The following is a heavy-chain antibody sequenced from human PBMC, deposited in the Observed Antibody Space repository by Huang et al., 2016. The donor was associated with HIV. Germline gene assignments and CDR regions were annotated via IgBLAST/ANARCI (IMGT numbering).Heavy chain of an antibody. CDR1: GDSLSGFF. V-gene: IGHV4-34*01. Sequence: QVRLDQWGAGLLKPSETLTLTCAVYGDSLSGFFGSWIRQPPGRGLDGIGEITQSGRTNYNPSLKSRVTIAIDTSKKQFSLKLKSVTADDTSTYYCARGRGTSWSFFDTWGQGSFVTVSS. CDR2: ITQSGRT. CDR3: ARGRGTSWSFFDT. J-gene: IGHJ5*02. D-gene: IGHD2-2*01.